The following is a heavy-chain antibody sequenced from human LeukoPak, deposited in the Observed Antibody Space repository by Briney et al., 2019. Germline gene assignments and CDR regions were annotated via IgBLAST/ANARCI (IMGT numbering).Heavy chain of an antibody. V-gene: IGHV3-21*01. D-gene: IGHD3-22*01. CDR2: ITPTSTST. CDR1: GIAFRSFT. Sequence: GGSLRLFCAASGIAFRSFTMHWVRQAPGKGLEWVSSITPTSTSTVYADSVKGRFTISRDNAKNSLYLQMNSLRAEDTAVYHCATVYYDSSAYGDLDSWGQGTPVTVSS. CDR3: ATVYYDSSAYGDLDS. J-gene: IGHJ4*02.